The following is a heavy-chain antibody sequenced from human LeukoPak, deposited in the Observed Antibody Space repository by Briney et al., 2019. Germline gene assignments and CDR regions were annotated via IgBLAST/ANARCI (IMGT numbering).Heavy chain of an antibody. CDR1: GGSISSSSYY. V-gene: IGHV4-39*07. CDR3: ARARCSGGSCPYYYYYYYMDV. D-gene: IGHD2-15*01. J-gene: IGHJ6*03. Sequence: KPSETLSLTCTVSGGSISSSSYYWGWIRQPPEKGLEWIGSIYYSGSTYYNPSLQSRVTISIDTSKNQFSLKLRFVTAADTAVYYCARARCSGGSCPYYYYYYYMDVWGKGTTVTVSS. CDR2: IYYSGST.